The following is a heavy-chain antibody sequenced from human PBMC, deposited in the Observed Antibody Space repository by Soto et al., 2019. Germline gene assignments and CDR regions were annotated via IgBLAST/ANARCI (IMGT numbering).Heavy chain of an antibody. D-gene: IGHD6-13*01. CDR3: ARGGIAAAGGWFDP. V-gene: IGHV1-69*02. CDR2: IIPILGIA. Sequence: QVQLVQSGAEVKKPGSSVKVSCKASGGTFSSYTISWVRQAPGQGLEWMGRIIPILGIANYAQKFQGRVTITADKSTRTAYMELSSLRSEDTAVYYCARGGIAAAGGWFDPWGQGTLVTVSS. J-gene: IGHJ5*02. CDR1: GGTFSSYT.